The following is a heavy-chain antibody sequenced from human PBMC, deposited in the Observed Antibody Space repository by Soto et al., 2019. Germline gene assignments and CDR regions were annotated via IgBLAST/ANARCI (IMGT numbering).Heavy chain of an antibody. Sequence: EVQLVESGGGLVKPGGSLRLSCAASGFTFSSYSMNWVRQAPGKGLEWVSSISSSSSYIYYADSVKGRFTISRDNAKNSLYLQMNSLRAEDTAVYYCAREGIAVAGYYFDSWGQGPLVTVSS. V-gene: IGHV3-21*01. CDR1: GFTFSSYS. D-gene: IGHD6-19*01. J-gene: IGHJ4*02. CDR2: ISSSSSYI. CDR3: AREGIAVAGYYFDS.